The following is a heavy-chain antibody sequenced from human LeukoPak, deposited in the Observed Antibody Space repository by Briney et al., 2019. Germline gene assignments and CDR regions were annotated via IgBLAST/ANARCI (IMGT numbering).Heavy chain of an antibody. J-gene: IGHJ3*02. CDR3: ARGRQLLWFGEFHDAFDI. CDR1: GGTFSSYA. Sequence: GSSVKVSCKASGGTFSSYAISWVRQAPGQGLEWMGGIIPIFGTANYAQKFQGRVTITTDESTSTAYMELSSLRSEDTAVYYCARGRQLLWFGEFHDAFDIWGQGTMVTVSS. V-gene: IGHV1-69*05. CDR2: IIPIFGTA. D-gene: IGHD3-10*01.